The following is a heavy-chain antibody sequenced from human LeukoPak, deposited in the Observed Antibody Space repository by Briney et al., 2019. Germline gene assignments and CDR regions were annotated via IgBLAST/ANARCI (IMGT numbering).Heavy chain of an antibody. CDR1: GFTFSSYS. J-gene: IGHJ4*02. CDR2: ISSSSSYI. Sequence: PGGSLRLSCRASGFTFSSYSMNWVRQAPGKGLEWVSSISSSSSYIYYADSVKGRFTISTDNAKNSLYLQMNSLRAEDTAVYYCALNRYYYDSSGYYYEGALDYWGQGTLVTVSS. CDR3: ALNRYYYDSSGYYYEGALDY. V-gene: IGHV3-21*01. D-gene: IGHD3-22*01.